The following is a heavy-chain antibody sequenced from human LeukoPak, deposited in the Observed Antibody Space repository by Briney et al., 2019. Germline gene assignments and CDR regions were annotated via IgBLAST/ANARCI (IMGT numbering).Heavy chain of an antibody. CDR3: AKDLSPWAGLLTVAGSDAFDI. D-gene: IGHD6-19*01. V-gene: IGHV3-23*01. Sequence: PGGSLRLSCAASGFTFSSYWMSWVRQAPGKGLEWVSTISGSGGSTYYADSVKGRFTISRDNSKNTLYLQMNSLRVEDTAVYYCAKDLSPWAGLLTVAGSDAFDIWGQGTVVTVSS. CDR2: ISGSGGST. CDR1: GFTFSSYW. J-gene: IGHJ3*02.